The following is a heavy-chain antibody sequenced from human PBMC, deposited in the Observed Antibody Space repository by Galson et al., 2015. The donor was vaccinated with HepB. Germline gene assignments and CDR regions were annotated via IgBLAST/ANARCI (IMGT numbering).Heavy chain of an antibody. CDR3: ARQDTAMPSYYYYGMDV. CDR2: IYPGDSDT. J-gene: IGHJ6*02. V-gene: IGHV5-51*01. CDR1: GYSFTSYW. D-gene: IGHD5-18*01. Sequence: QSGAEVKKPGESLKISCKGSGYSFTSYWIGWVRQMPGKGLEWMGIIYPGDSDTRYSPSFQGQVTISADKSISTAYLQWSSLKASDTAMYYCARQDTAMPSYYYYGMDVWGQGTTVTVSS.